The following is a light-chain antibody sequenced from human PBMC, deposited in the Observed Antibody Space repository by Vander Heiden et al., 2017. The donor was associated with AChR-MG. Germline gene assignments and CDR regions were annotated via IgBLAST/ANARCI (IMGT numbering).Light chain of an antibody. V-gene: IGKV1-39*01. CDR1: QSISSY. Sequence: QMPQSPSSLSASGGDRITTTCRASQSISSYFNWYQQKPGKAPKLLFYAASSLQSGVPSRFSGSGSGKYFTLTISSLQPEDVATYYCQQSYITPFTFGHGTKVDIK. J-gene: IGKJ3*01. CDR2: AAS. CDR3: QQSYITPFT.